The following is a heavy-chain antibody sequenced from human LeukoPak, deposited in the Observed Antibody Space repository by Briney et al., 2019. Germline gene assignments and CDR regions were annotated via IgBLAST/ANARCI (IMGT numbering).Heavy chain of an antibody. V-gene: IGHV3-7*01. CDR3: ARSGNQQQLGLGAFDI. Sequence: GGSLRLSCAASGFTFSSYWMSWVRQAPGKGLEWVANIKQDGSETYYVDSVKGRFTISRDNAKNSLYLQMNSLRAEDTAVYYCARSGNQQQLGLGAFDIWGQGTMVTVSS. CDR1: GFTFSSYW. J-gene: IGHJ3*02. CDR2: IKQDGSET. D-gene: IGHD6-13*01.